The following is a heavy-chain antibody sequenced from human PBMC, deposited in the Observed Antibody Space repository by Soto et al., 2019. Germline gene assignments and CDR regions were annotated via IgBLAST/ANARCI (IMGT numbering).Heavy chain of an antibody. CDR2: INHSGST. V-gene: IGHV4-34*01. J-gene: IGHJ4*02. CDR1: GGSLSGYY. CDR3: ARVGGRWLRQLPLDY. Sequence: SETLSLTCGVYGGSLSGYYWTWIRQPPGKGLEWIGEINHSGSTDYNPSPRSRVTMSVDTSKNQFSMKLSSVTAADTAVYYCARVGGRWLRQLPLDYWGQGKLVTVSS. D-gene: IGHD5-12*01.